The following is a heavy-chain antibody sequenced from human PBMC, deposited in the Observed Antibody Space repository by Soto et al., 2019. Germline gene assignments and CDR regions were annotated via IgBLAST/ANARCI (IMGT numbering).Heavy chain of an antibody. CDR1: GFTFSSYA. CDR3: AKALGPDIVLMVDAGATMDV. CDR2: ISGSGGST. V-gene: IGHV3-23*01. D-gene: IGHD2-8*01. Sequence: EVQLLESGGGLVQPGGSLRLSCAASGFTFSSYAMSWVRQAPGKGLEWVSAISGSGGSTYYADSVKGRFTISRDNSKNTLYLQMTSLRAEDTAVYYCAKALGPDIVLMVDAGATMDVWGKGTTVTVSS. J-gene: IGHJ6*03.